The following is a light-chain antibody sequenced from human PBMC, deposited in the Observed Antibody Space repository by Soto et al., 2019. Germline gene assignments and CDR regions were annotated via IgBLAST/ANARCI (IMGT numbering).Light chain of an antibody. CDR2: GAS. V-gene: IGKV3-15*01. J-gene: IGKJ1*01. CDR3: QQYNDWPQT. Sequence: EIVMTQSPAPLSVSPGERATLSCRASQSVSSNLAWYQQKPGQAPRLLIYGASTRATGLPARFGGSGSGTEFTLTISSLQSEDFAVYYCQQYNDWPQTFGQGTKVDIK. CDR1: QSVSSN.